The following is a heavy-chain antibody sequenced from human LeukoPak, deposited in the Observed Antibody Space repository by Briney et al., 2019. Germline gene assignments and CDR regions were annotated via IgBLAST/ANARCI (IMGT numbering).Heavy chain of an antibody. V-gene: IGHV4-59*12. CDR1: GGSISSYY. CDR3: ARDRGDGYNHYFDY. J-gene: IGHJ4*02. CDR2: TYYSGST. Sequence: SETLSLTCTVSGGSISSYYWSWIRQPPGKGLEWIGYTYYSGSTNYNPSLKSRVTISVDTSKNQFSLKLSSVTAADTAVYYCARDRGDGYNHYFDYWGQGTLVTVSS. D-gene: IGHD5-24*01.